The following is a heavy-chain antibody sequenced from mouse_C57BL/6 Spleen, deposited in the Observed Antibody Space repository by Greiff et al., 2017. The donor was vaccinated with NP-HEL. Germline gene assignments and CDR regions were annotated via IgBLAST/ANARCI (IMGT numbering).Heavy chain of an antibody. Sequence: EVKVVESGGGLVQPGGSLKLSCAASGFTFSDYYMYWVRQTPEKRLEWVAYISNGGGSTYYPDTVKGRFTISRDNAKNTLYLQMSRLKSEDTAMYYCARRGTGGGFAYWGQGTLVTVSA. CDR3: ARRGTGGGFAY. CDR1: GFTFSDYY. J-gene: IGHJ3*01. CDR2: ISNGGGST. V-gene: IGHV5-12*01. D-gene: IGHD4-1*01.